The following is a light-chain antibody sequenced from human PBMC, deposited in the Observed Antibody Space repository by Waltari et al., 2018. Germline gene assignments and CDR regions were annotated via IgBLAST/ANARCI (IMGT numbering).Light chain of an antibody. CDR1: QSLSNW. J-gene: IGKJ1*01. V-gene: IGKV1-5*03. CDR3: QQYRNLWT. Sequence: DIQMTQSPSTLSAPVGDRVTITCRASQSLSNWMAWYQQKPGKAPKVLIYKASTLESGVPSMFSGSGAGTEVTLTISSLQPDDFATYYCQQYRNLWTFGQGTKVEIK. CDR2: KAS.